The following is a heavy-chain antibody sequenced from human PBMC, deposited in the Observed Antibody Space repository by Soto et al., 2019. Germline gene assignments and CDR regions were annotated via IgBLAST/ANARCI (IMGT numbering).Heavy chain of an antibody. CDR1: VFIFSNNG. CDR2: MSYDGSDT. J-gene: IGHJ4*02. D-gene: IGHD6-19*01. CDR3: TIVRVADSALQH. Sequence: GGSLRLSCVCSVFIFSNNGMHCVRHTPGKWLEWVAFMSYDGSDTFYADSVKGRFTISRDNSKNTLFLHMSNLRAEDTAMYYCTIVRVADSALQHWGEGTPVIVSS. V-gene: IGHV3-30*02.